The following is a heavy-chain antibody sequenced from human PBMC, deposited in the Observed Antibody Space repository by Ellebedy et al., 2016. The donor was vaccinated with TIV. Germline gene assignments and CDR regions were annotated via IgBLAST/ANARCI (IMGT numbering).Heavy chain of an antibody. CDR1: GFTFSSYA. CDR3: AREFDNSARYFDY. V-gene: IGHV3-23*01. Sequence: GESLKISCAASGFTFSSYAMSWVRQAPGKGLEWVSAISRSGGSTYYADSVKGRFTISRDHSKNTLYLEMNSLRAEDTAVYFCAREFDNSARYFDYWGQGTLVTVSS. J-gene: IGHJ4*02. CDR2: ISRSGGST. D-gene: IGHD2-21*01.